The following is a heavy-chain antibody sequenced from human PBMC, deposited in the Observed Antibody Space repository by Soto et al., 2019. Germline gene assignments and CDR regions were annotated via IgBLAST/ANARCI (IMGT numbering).Heavy chain of an antibody. D-gene: IGHD3-3*01. CDR3: ARQKESYDFWSGYYTGNVYAFDI. V-gene: IGHV4-39*01. Sequence: LSLTCTVSGDSISSSNYYWGWIRQPPGKGLEWIGNIYYTGSTYYNPSLKSRVTISVDTSKKQFSLRLSSVTAADTAVYYCARQKESYDFWSGYYTGNVYAFDIWGQGTMVTVSS. CDR1: GDSISSSNYY. J-gene: IGHJ3*02. CDR2: IYYTGST.